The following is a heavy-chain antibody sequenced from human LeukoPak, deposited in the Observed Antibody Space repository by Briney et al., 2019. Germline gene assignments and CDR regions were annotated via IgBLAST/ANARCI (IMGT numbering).Heavy chain of an antibody. Sequence: GGSLRLSCAASGFTFSSYAMSWVRQAPGKGLEWVSAISGSGGSTYYADSVKGRFTISRDNSKNTLYLQMNSLRAEDTAVYYCAREPPGIAAAGTGWFDPWGQGTLVTVSS. CDR3: AREPPGIAAAGTGWFDP. D-gene: IGHD6-13*01. V-gene: IGHV3-23*01. CDR1: GFTFSSYA. CDR2: ISGSGGST. J-gene: IGHJ5*02.